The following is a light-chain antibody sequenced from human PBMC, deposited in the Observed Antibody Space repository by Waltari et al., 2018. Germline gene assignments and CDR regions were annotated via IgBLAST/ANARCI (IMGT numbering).Light chain of an antibody. Sequence: QSALTQPASVSGSPGQSITISCTGTSSDVGSYNLVSWYQQHPGKAPKLMMYEGSKRTAAVSMRCSGSRSGNTASLTISGLQAEDEANYYCCSYAGSSTFVFGGGPKLTVL. CDR2: EGS. CDR1: SSDVGSYNL. CDR3: CSYAGSSTFV. J-gene: IGLJ2*01. V-gene: IGLV2-23*03.